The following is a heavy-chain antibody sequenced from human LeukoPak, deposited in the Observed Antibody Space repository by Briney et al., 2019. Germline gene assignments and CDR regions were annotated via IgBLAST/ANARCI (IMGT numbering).Heavy chain of an antibody. CDR3: ARVTSEDDFWSGYYFGVWFDP. V-gene: IGHV4-59*01. CDR2: IYYSGST. J-gene: IGHJ5*02. CDR1: GGSISSYY. D-gene: IGHD3-3*01. Sequence: SETLSLTCTVSGGSISSYYWSWIRQPPGKGLEWIGYIYYSGSTNYNPSLKSRVTISVDTSKNQFSLKLSSVTAADTAVYYCARVTSEDDFWSGYYFGVWFDPWGQGTLVTVSS.